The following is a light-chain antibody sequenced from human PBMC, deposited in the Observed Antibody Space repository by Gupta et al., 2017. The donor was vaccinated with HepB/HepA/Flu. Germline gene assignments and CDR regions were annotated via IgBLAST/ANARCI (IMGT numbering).Light chain of an antibody. J-gene: IGKJ2*02. Sequence: DVVMTKSPLSLPVTLGRPASISCSSSQSLVSSDGNTYLNCFQQRPGRSPRRLIYKVSNRDSGVHERCSGSGSGTDVTPKISSVEDEDVGGYYCRKGSKRPCTFGQGTKVEI. CDR3: RKGSKRPCT. CDR1: QSLVSSDGNTY. CDR2: KVS. V-gene: IGKV2-30*01.